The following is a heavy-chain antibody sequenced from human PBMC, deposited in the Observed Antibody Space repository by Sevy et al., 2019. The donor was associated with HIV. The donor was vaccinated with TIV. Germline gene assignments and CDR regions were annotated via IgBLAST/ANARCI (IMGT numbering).Heavy chain of an antibody. Sequence: ASVKVSCKVSGYTLTELSMHWVRQAPGKGLEWMGGFDPEDGETIYAQKFQGRVTMTEDTSTDTAYMELSSLRSEDTAVYYCVTDTNPAVAGPGGSYYGWFDPWGQGTLVTVSS. V-gene: IGHV1-24*01. D-gene: IGHD1-26*01. J-gene: IGHJ5*02. CDR3: VTDTNPAVAGPGGSYYGWFDP. CDR2: FDPEDGET. CDR1: GYTLTELS.